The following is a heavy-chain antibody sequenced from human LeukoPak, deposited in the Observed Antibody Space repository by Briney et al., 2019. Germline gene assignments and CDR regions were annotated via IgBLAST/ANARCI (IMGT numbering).Heavy chain of an antibody. D-gene: IGHD2-15*01. CDR3: ARTYCSGGSCHFDY. Sequence: SETLSLTCTVSSGSISSYYWSWIRQPPGKGLEWIGYIYYSGNTDSNPSLKSRVTISVDTSKNQFSLKLSSVTAADTAVYYCARTYCSGGSCHFDYWGQGTLVTVSS. CDR1: SGSISSYY. V-gene: IGHV4-59*08. CDR2: IYYSGNT. J-gene: IGHJ4*02.